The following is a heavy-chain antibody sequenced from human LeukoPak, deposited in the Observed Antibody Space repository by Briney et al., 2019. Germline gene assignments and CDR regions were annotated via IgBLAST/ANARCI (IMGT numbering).Heavy chain of an antibody. CDR2: IYSGGST. D-gene: IGHD1-26*01. CDR1: GFTVSSNY. J-gene: IGHJ4*02. CDR3: ARDSEGGAWALGY. Sequence: PGGSLRLSCAVSGFTVSSNYMSWVRQAPGKGLEWVSVIYSGGSTYYADSVKGRFTISRDNSKNTLYLQMNSLRAEDTAVYYCARDSEGGAWALGYWGQGTLVTVSS. V-gene: IGHV3-53*01.